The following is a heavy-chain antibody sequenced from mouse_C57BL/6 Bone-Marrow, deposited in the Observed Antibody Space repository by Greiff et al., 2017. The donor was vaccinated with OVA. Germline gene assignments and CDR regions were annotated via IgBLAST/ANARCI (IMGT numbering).Heavy chain of an antibody. Sequence: QVQLQQSGAELARPGASVKLSCKASGYTFTSYGISWVKQRTGQGLAWIGEIYPRSGNTYYNEKFKGQATLTADKSSSTADMELRSLTSEDSAVYFGARRDYGSSFYYAMDYWGQGTSVTVSS. J-gene: IGHJ4*01. CDR3: ARRDYGSSFYYAMDY. D-gene: IGHD1-1*01. V-gene: IGHV1-81*01. CDR1: GYTFTSYG. CDR2: IYPRSGNT.